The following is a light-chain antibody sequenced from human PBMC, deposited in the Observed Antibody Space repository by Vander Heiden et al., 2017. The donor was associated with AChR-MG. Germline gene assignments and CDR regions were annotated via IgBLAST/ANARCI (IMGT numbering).Light chain of an antibody. CDR3: CSYAGSSTFVV. CDR2: EVS. Sequence: QSALPQPASVSGSPGQSTTNPCTGTSSDGGSYNLVAWYQQHPGKAPKLMIYEVSKRPSGVSNRFSGSKSGNTASLTISGLQAEDEADYYCCSYAGSSTFVVFGGGTKLTVL. V-gene: IGLV2-23*02. CDR1: SSDGGSYNL. J-gene: IGLJ2*01.